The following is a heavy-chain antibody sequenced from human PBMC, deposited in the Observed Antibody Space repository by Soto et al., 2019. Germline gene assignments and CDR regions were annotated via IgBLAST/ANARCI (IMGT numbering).Heavy chain of an antibody. CDR3: ARERPNYYGSGSFESFDY. V-gene: IGHV1-69*13. CDR2: IIPIFGTA. J-gene: IGHJ4*02. D-gene: IGHD3-10*01. Sequence: GASVKVSCKASGGTFSSYAISWVRQAPGQGLEWMGGIIPIFGTANYAQKFQGRVTITADESTSTAYMELSSLRSEDTAVYYCARERPNYYGSGSFESFDYWGQGTLVTVSS. CDR1: GGTFSSYA.